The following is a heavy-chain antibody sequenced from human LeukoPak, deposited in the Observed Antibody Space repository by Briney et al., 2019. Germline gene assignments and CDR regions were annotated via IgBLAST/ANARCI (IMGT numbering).Heavy chain of an antibody. D-gene: IGHD3-9*01. J-gene: IGHJ4*02. CDR2: ISAYNGNT. V-gene: IGHV1-18*01. CDR3: ARVNNYDILSSFDY. CDR1: GYTFTSYG. Sequence: SVKVSCKASGYTFTSYGISWVRQAPGQGLEWMGWISAYNGNTNYAQNLQGRVTMTTDTSTSTAYMELRSLRSDDTAVYYCARVNNYDILSSFDYWGQGTLVTVSS.